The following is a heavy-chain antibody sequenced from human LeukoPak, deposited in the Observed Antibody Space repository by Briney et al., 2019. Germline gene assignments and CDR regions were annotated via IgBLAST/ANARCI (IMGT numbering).Heavy chain of an antibody. V-gene: IGHV3-43*02. Sequence: GGSLRLSCAASGFTFDDYAMHWARQAPGKGLEWVSLISGDGDSTYYADSVKGRFTISRDNSKNSLYLQMNSLRTEDTALYYCAKDILYDILTGYYPSYGMDVWAKGPRSPSP. CDR3: AKDILYDILTGYYPSYGMDV. J-gene: IGHJ6*02. CDR1: GFTFDDYA. CDR2: ISGDGDST. D-gene: IGHD3-9*01.